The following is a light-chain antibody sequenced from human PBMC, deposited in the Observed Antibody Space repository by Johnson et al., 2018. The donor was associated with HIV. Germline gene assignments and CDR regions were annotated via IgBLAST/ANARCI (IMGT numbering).Light chain of an antibody. J-gene: IGLJ1*01. CDR2: ENN. Sequence: QSVLTQPPSVSAAPGQKVTISCSGSSSNIGNNYVSWYQQLPGTAPKLLIYENNKRPSGIPDRFSGSKSDTSATLGITGLQTGDEAEYYCGTWDTSLSVYVFGTGTQVTFL. CDR3: GTWDTSLSVYV. CDR1: SSNIGNNY. V-gene: IGLV1-51*02.